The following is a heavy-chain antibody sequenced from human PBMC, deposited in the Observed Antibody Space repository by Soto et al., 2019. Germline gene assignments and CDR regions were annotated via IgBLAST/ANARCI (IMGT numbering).Heavy chain of an antibody. CDR2: MNPDSGNT. J-gene: IGHJ4*02. D-gene: IGHD6-19*01. CDR1: ENTFNSFD. CDR3: ARTSFGYRSGGIVY. V-gene: IGHV1-8*01. Sequence: ASVKVSCKASENTFNSFDIDWVRQATGQGLEWMGWMNPDSGNTGYAQKFQGRVTMSRNTSISTAYMELSSLRSEDTAVYYCARTSFGYRSGGIVYWGKGTLVTVAS.